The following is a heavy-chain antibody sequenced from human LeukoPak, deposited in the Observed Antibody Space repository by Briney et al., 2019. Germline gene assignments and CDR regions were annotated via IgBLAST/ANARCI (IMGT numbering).Heavy chain of an antibody. CDR3: ARRRSPVLRFLEWVY. CDR2: INHSGST. CDR1: GGSFSGYY. J-gene: IGHJ4*02. V-gene: IGHV4-34*01. D-gene: IGHD3-3*01. Sequence: PSETLSLTCAVYGGSFSGYYWSWIRQPPGKGLEWIGEINHSGSTNYNPSLKSRVTISVDTSKNQFSLKLSSVTAADTAVYYCARRRSPVLRFLEWVYWGQGTLVTVSS.